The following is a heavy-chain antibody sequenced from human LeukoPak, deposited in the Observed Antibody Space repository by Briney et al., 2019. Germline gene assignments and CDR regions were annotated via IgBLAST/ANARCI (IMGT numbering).Heavy chain of an antibody. J-gene: IGHJ3*02. V-gene: IGHV4-59*01. CDR1: GGSISNYY. Sequence: PSETLSLTCTVSGGSISNYYWSWIRQPPGKGLEWIAYISYTGSTNYNSALKGRVTTSVDTSKNQFSLNLSSVTAADTAVYYCARADYSSSAFDIWGQGTMVTVSS. CDR3: ARADYSSSAFDI. CDR2: ISYTGST. D-gene: IGHD6-13*01.